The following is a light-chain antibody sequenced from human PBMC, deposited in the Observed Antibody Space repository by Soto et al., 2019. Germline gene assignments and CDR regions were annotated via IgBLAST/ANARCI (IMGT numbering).Light chain of an antibody. Sequence: QSVLTQPPSASGTPGQRVTISCSGSSSNIGSNTVNWYQQLPGTAPKLLIYSNNQRPSGVPDRFSGSNSGTSASLAISGLQSEDEADYYCAAWDDSLNGPVVFGGGTKVTVL. CDR1: SSNIGSNT. J-gene: IGLJ2*01. CDR2: SNN. CDR3: AAWDDSLNGPVV. V-gene: IGLV1-44*01.